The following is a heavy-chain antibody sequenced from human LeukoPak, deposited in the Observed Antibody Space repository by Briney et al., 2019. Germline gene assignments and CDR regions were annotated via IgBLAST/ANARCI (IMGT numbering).Heavy chain of an antibody. CDR3: ARDQNYDYVWGSYRP. V-gene: IGHV4-39*07. CDR1: GGSISSSSYY. CDR2: IYYSGST. Sequence: PSETLSLTCTVSGGSISSSSYYWGWIRQPPGKGLEWIGSIYYSGSTYYNPSLKSRVTISVDTSKNQFSLKLSSVTAADTAVYYCARDQNYDYVWGSYRPWSQGTLVTVSS. J-gene: IGHJ5*02. D-gene: IGHD3-16*02.